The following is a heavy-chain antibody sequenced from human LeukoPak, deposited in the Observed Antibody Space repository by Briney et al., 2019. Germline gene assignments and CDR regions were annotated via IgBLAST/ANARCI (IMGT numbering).Heavy chain of an antibody. CDR2: IYSGGST. Sequence: PGGSLRLSCAASGFTVSSNYMSWVRQAPGKGLEGVSVIYSGGSTYYADSVKGRFTISRDNPKNKLYLQMNSLRAEDTAVYYCARAVHYYDSLGAAFDLWGQGTMVTVSS. V-gene: IGHV3-66*01. D-gene: IGHD3-22*01. CDR1: GFTVSSNY. J-gene: IGHJ3*01. CDR3: ARAVHYYDSLGAAFDL.